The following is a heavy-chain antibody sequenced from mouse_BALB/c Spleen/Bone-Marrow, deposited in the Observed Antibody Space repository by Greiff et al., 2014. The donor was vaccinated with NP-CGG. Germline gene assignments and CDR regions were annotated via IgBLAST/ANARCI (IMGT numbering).Heavy chain of an antibody. D-gene: IGHD1-1*01. J-gene: IGHJ2*01. CDR3: AGSYYGSTFDY. CDR2: INSNGDNT. CDR1: GFTFSSYY. V-gene: IGHV5-6-2*01. Sequence: EVQRVESGGGLVKLGGSLKLSCAASGFTFSSYYMSWVRQTPEKRLELVAAINSNGDNTYYPDTVKGRFTISRDNAKNTLYLQMSSLKSEDTALYYCAGSYYGSTFDYWGQGTTLTVSS.